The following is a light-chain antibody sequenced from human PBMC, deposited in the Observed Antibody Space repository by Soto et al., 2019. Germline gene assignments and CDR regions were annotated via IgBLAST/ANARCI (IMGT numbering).Light chain of an antibody. V-gene: IGKV3-11*01. CDR3: QQRGSWPRIT. J-gene: IGKJ5*01. CDR2: DAS. Sequence: EIVLTQSPATLSLSPGERATLSCRASQSVGTSLAWYRQKPGQAPRLLIYDASSRATGVPARFSGSGSGTAFTLTISSLDPEDCAVYYCQQRGSWPRITFGQGTRLDIK. CDR1: QSVGTS.